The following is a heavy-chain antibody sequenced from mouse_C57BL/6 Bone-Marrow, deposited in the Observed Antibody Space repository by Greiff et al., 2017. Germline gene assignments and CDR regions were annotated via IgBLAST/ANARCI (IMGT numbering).Heavy chain of an antibody. D-gene: IGHD6-1*01. Sequence: QVQLQQPGAELVMPGASVKLSCKASGYTFTSYWMHWVKQRPGQGLEWIGEIDPSDSYTNYNQKFKGKSTLTVDKSSSTASMQLSSLTSEDSAVYYCAREGSSPCVADWGQGTLVTVSA. V-gene: IGHV1-69*01. CDR1: GYTFTSYW. CDR2: IDPSDSYT. CDR3: AREGSSPCVAD. J-gene: IGHJ3*01.